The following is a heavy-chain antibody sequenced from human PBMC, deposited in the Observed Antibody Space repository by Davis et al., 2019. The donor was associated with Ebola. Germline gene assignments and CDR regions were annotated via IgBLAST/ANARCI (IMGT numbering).Heavy chain of an antibody. Sequence: GESLKISCAASGFTFSSYAMSWVRQAPGKGLEWVSAISGSGGSTYYADSVKGRFTISRDNSKNTLYLQMNSLRAEDTAVYYCAKDEYCTGGVCYGRLFDYWGQGTLVTVSS. J-gene: IGHJ4*02. CDR2: ISGSGGST. V-gene: IGHV3-23*01. CDR1: GFTFSSYA. D-gene: IGHD2-8*02. CDR3: AKDEYCTGGVCYGRLFDY.